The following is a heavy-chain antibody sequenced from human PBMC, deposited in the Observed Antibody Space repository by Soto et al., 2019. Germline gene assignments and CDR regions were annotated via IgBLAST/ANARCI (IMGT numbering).Heavy chain of an antibody. V-gene: IGHV3-23*01. CDR2: ISGGDGSP. Sequence: SCVAAGFTFSGYAMTWVRQAPGKGLEWVSAISGGDGSPSYADSVKGRFTISRDNSKNTLYLHMNSLRADDTAAYYCAKWHTYNYDSLAFSGFDCWGQGTQVPVSS. J-gene: IGHJ4*02. CDR3: AKWHTYNYDSLAFSGFDC. D-gene: IGHD3-16*01. CDR1: GFTFSGYA.